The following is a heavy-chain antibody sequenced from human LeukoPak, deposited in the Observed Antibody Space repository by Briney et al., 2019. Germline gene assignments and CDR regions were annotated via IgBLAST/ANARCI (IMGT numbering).Heavy chain of an antibody. D-gene: IGHD6-13*01. CDR1: HFSISSGYY. Sequence: SETLSLTCTVSHFSISSGYYWVWIRQPPGKGLEWIGSMYHSGSTYYNPSLKSRVTISIDTSKNQFSLKLSSVTASDTAIYYCARGARSSSWYVPYYFNYWGQGTLVTVSS. CDR2: MYHSGST. CDR3: ARGARSSSWYVPYYFNY. J-gene: IGHJ4*02. V-gene: IGHV4-38-2*02.